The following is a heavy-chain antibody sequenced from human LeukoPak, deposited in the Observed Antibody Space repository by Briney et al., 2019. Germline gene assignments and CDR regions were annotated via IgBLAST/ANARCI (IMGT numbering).Heavy chain of an antibody. CDR3: ARVAAYGTGFRDTFNI. CDR1: GYTFTSYY. D-gene: IGHD3-10*01. Sequence: ASVKVSCKASGYTFTSYYMHWVRQAPGQGLEWMGIINPSGGSTSYAQKFQGRVTMTRDTSTSTVYMELSSLTSEDTAVYYCARVAAYGTGFRDTFNIWGQGTLVTVSS. V-gene: IGHV1-46*01. CDR2: INPSGGST. J-gene: IGHJ3*02.